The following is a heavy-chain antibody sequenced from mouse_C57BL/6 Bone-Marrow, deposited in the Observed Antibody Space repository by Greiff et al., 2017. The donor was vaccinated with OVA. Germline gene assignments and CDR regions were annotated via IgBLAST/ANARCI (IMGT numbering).Heavy chain of an antibody. D-gene: IGHD1-1*01. V-gene: IGHV5-9*01. J-gene: IGHJ4*01. CDR3: ARQNYGSSPYYYAMDY. Sequence: DVKLVESGGGLVKPGGSLKLSCAASGFTFSSYTMSWVRQTPEKRLEWVATISGGGGNTYYPDSVKGRFTISRDNAKNTLYLQMSSLRSEDTALYYCARQNYGSSPYYYAMDYWGQGTSVTVSS. CDR1: GFTFSSYT. CDR2: ISGGGGNT.